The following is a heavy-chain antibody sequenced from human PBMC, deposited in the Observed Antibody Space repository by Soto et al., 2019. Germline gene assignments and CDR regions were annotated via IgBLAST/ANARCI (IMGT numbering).Heavy chain of an antibody. V-gene: IGHV1-46*01. CDR1: GYTFFNYF. Sequence: ASVKVSCKASGYTFFNYFIHWVRQAPGQGLEWIGIINPSRGSATYGPIFQGRVSLTTDMPTSTVYMELSSLRSEDTAIYYCARTLIRNKIDLWGQGTSVTVSS. D-gene: IGHD2-21*01. CDR3: ARTLIRNKIDL. CDR2: INPSRGSA. J-gene: IGHJ3*01.